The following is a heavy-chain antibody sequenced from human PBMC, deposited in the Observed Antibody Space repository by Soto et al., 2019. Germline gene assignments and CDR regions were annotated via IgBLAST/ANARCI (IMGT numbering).Heavy chain of an antibody. Sequence: EVQLLQSGGGLVQPGGSMRLSCAASGFTFSTYSMSWARQAPGKGLEWVSAIDASGTITNYADSVKGRFTISRDNSKNTLYLQMNGLRAEDTAVYYCAKALTRWAFDRWGQGTMVTVSS. V-gene: IGHV3-23*01. CDR2: IDASGTIT. D-gene: IGHD3-16*01. CDR1: GFTFSTYS. CDR3: AKALTRWAFDR. J-gene: IGHJ3*02.